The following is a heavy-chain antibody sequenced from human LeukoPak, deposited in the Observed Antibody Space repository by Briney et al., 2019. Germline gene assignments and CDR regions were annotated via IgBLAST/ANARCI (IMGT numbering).Heavy chain of an antibody. D-gene: IGHD4-17*01. Sequence: SETLSLTCAVYGGSFSGYYWSWIRQPPGKGLEWIGEINHSGSTNYNPSLKSRVTISVDTSKNQFSLKLSSVTAADTAVYCCARAPNYGPFDPWGQGTLVTVSS. CDR1: GGSFSGYY. CDR3: ARAPNYGPFDP. CDR2: INHSGST. J-gene: IGHJ5*02. V-gene: IGHV4-34*01.